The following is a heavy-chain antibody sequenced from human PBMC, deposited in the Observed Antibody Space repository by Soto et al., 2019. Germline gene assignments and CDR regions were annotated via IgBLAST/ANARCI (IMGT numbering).Heavy chain of an antibody. J-gene: IGHJ5*02. V-gene: IGHV4-59*01. CDR3: ARNPSYYGDWFDP. CDR1: GGSISSYY. Sequence: LSETLSLTCTVSGGSISSYYWSWIRQPPGKGLEWIGYIYYSGSTNYNPSLKSRVTISVDTSKNQFSLKLSSVTAADTAVYYCARNPSYYGDWFDPWGQGTLVTVSS. D-gene: IGHD3-10*01. CDR2: IYYSGST.